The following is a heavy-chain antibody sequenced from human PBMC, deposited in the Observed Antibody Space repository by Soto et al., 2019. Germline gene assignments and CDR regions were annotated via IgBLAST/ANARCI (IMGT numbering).Heavy chain of an antibody. CDR1: GFTFSNHW. CDR3: AKGVATAVPALDY. J-gene: IGHJ4*02. CDR2: IKEYGTEK. D-gene: IGHD2-21*02. Sequence: GGSLRLSCAASGFTFSNHWMTWVRQAPGMEWVATIKEYGTEKYYADSVKGRFTISRDNTKNSLYLQMNSLRPDDTAFYYCAKGVATAVPALDYWGQGTLVTVSS. V-gene: IGHV3-7*03.